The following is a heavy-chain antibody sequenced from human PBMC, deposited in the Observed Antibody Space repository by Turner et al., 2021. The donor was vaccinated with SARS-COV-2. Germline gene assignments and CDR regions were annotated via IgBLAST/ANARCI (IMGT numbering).Heavy chain of an antibody. Sequence: QVQLVQSGAEVKKPGASVKVSCKASGYTFTSYDINWVLHATGQGLEWMGWMNTNSGNTGYAQKFQGRVTMTRNTSISTAYMELSSLRSEDTAVYYCARTFTAMVRVDYWGQGTLVTVSS. J-gene: IGHJ4*02. CDR1: GYTFTSYD. CDR3: ARTFTAMVRVDY. D-gene: IGHD5-18*01. V-gene: IGHV1-8*01. CDR2: MNTNSGNT.